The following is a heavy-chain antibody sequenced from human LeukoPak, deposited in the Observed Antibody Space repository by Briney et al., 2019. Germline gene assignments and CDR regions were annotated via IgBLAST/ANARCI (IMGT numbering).Heavy chain of an antibody. V-gene: IGHV3-21*01. CDR2: ISSSSSYI. D-gene: IGHD1-26*01. CDR3: ARVRWELRGRKGRAFDI. Sequence: PGGSLRLSCAASGFTFSNYSMNWVRQAPGKGLEWVSSISSSSSYIYYADSVKGRFTISRDNAKNSLYLQMNSLRAEDTAVYYCARVRWELRGRKGRAFDIWGQGTMVTVSS. J-gene: IGHJ3*02. CDR1: GFTFSNYS.